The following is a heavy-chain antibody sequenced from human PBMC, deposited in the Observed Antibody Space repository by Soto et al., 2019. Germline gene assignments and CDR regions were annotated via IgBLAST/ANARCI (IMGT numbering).Heavy chain of an antibody. CDR1: GFTFSQDE. CDR3: ARGYDAGCHFGY. CDR2: IQNHGYST. V-gene: IGHV3-48*03. J-gene: IGHJ4*02. Sequence: EVQLVESGGGLVQPGGSLRLSCEASGFTFSQDEMNWVRQAPGKGLEWIAYIQNHGYSTHYADSVKGRFTISRDNAKNSLYLQMSSLTAEDPAIYYCARGYDAGCHFGYWGQGVLVTVSS. D-gene: IGHD2-15*01.